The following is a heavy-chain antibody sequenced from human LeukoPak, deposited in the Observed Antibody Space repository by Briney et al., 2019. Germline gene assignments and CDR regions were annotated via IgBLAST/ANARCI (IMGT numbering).Heavy chain of an antibody. V-gene: IGHV3-30*02. CDR3: ARVRSPRYFDY. CDR2: IRFDGSYE. CDR1: GFTFSSYG. J-gene: IGHJ4*02. Sequence: GGSLRLSCAASGFTFSSYGMHWVRQAPGKGLEWVTFIRFDGSYEDYADSVKGRFTISRDNSKNTLYLQMNSLRAEDTAVYYCARVRSPRYFDYWGQGTLVTVSS.